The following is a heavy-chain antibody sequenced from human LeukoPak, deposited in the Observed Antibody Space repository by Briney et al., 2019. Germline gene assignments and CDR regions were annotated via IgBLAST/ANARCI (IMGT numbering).Heavy chain of an antibody. V-gene: IGHV3-74*01. CDR3: ARDGGTPRNPPNYFDY. Sequence: GGSLRLSCAASGFTFSSYWMHWVRQAPGKGLVWVSRINSGGSSTSYADSVKGRFTISRDNAKNTLYLQMNSLRDEDTAVYYCARDGGTPRNPPNYFDYWGQGTLVTVSS. CDR1: GFTFSSYW. D-gene: IGHD1-1*01. J-gene: IGHJ4*02. CDR2: INSGGSST.